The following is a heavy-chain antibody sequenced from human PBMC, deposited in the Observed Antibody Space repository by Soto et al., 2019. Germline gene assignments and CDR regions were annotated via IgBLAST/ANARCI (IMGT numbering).Heavy chain of an antibody. CDR1: GFTFSNYW. CDR2: INQDGSEE. J-gene: IGHJ6*02. V-gene: IGHV3-7*03. Sequence: EVQLVESGGGLVQPGGSLRLSCAASGFTFSNYWMSWVRQAPGKGLEWVANINQDGSEEYYVDSVKGRFTISRDNAKNSLYLQMNSLRAEETAVYYCAKAGPYYYYGMDVWGQGTTVTVSS. CDR3: AKAGPYYYYGMDV. D-gene: IGHD2-8*02.